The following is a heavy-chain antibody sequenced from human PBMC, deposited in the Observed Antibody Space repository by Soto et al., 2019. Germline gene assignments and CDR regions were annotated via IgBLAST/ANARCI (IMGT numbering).Heavy chain of an antibody. V-gene: IGHV3-53*01. J-gene: IGHJ4*02. CDR2: IYSGGST. CDR1: GFTVSSNY. Sequence: AGGSLRLSCAASGFTVSSNYMSWVRQAPGKGLEWVSVIYSGGSTYYADSVKGRFTISRDNSKNTLLLQMSALRAEDTAVYYCATHIRSGSYPDSWGQGTLVTVSS. D-gene: IGHD3-10*01. CDR3: ATHIRSGSYPDS.